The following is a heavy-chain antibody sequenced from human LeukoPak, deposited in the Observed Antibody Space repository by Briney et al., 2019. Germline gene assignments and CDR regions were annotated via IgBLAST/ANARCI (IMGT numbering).Heavy chain of an antibody. J-gene: IGHJ4*02. CDR1: GFTFSSYW. Sequence: PGGSLRLSCAASGFTFSSYWMSWVRQAPGKGLEWVANIKQDGSEKYYVDSVKGRFTISRDNAKNSLYLQMNSLRAEDTAVYYCAREGLLFLRYYFDYWGQGTLVTVSS. CDR2: IKQDGSEK. D-gene: IGHD3-3*01. V-gene: IGHV3-7*01. CDR3: AREGLLFLRYYFDY.